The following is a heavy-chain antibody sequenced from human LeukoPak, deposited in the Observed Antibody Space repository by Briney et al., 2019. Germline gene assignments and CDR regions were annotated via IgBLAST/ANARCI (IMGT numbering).Heavy chain of an antibody. CDR1: GFTFSDYS. V-gene: IGHV3-21*01. CDR3: ARGYGDSGNPRDY. CDR2: ISSGSTYI. D-gene: IGHD4-23*01. Sequence: GGSLRLSCVASGFTFSDYSMNWVCQAPGKGLEWVSSISSGSTYIYYADSLKGRFTISRDNAKNSLYLQMNSLRAEDTAVYYCARGYGDSGNPRDYWGQGTLVTVSS. J-gene: IGHJ4*02.